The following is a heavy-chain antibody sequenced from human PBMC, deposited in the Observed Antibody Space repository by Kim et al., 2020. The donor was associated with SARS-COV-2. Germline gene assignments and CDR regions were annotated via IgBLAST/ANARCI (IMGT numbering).Heavy chain of an antibody. D-gene: IGHD4-17*01. Sequence: ADSVKGRFTISRDNSKNTLYLQMNSLRAEDTAVYYCAKPPTTDYYYGMDVWGQGTTVTVSS. J-gene: IGHJ6*02. V-gene: IGHV3-23*01. CDR3: AKPPTTDYYYGMDV.